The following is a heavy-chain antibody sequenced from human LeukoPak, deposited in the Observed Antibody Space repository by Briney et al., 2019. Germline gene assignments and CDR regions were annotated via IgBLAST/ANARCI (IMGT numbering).Heavy chain of an antibody. Sequence: ASVKVSCKASGYTFTSYYLNWVRQAPGQRLEWMGWINADNGKTKYSQDFQGRVTITRDTSASTAYMELSILRSEDMAVYYCARDLDCNGGSCYGTPGYWGQGTLVTVSS. CDR2: INADNGKT. CDR3: ARDLDCNGGSCYGTPGY. D-gene: IGHD2-15*01. CDR1: GYTFTSYY. V-gene: IGHV1-3*03. J-gene: IGHJ4*02.